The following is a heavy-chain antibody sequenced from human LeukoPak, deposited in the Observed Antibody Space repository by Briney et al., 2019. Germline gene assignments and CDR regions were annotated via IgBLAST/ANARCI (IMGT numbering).Heavy chain of an antibody. V-gene: IGHV4-59*01. J-gene: IGHJ5*02. D-gene: IGHD2-2*01. Sequence: SETLSLTCTVSGGSISSYYWSWIRQPPGKGLEWIGYIYYSGSTNYNPSLKSRVTISVDTSKNQFSLKLSSVTAADTAVYYCARRGLQYCSSTSCPGFDPWGQGTLVTVSS. CDR3: ARRGLQYCSSTSCPGFDP. CDR2: IYYSGST. CDR1: GGSISSYY.